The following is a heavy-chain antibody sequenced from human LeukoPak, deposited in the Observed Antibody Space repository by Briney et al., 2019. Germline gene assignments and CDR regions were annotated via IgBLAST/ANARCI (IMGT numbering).Heavy chain of an antibody. CDR3: ARHYGAAGDFDY. D-gene: IGHD6-13*01. V-gene: IGHV5-10-1*01. CDR2: IYPSESYT. Sequence: GESLKISCKGSGYSFTSYWISWVRQMPGKGLEWMGRIYPSESYTNYSPSFEGHVTISADKSISTAYLQWSSLKASDIATYYCARHYGAAGDFDYWGQGTLVTVSS. CDR1: GYSFTSYW. J-gene: IGHJ4*02.